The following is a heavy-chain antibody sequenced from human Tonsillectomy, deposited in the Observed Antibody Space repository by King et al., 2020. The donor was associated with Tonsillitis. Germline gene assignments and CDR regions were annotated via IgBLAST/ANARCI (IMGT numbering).Heavy chain of an antibody. CDR3: AIGGNSDFDY. V-gene: IGHV3-23*04. CDR1: GFTFSSSA. J-gene: IGHJ4*02. Sequence: VQLVESGGGLVQPGGSLRLYCAASGFTFSSSAVSWVRQAPGMGLEWVATISRRGDYIYYADSVKGRFTISRDNSKNTVYVQMKSLRADDTAVYYCAIGGNSDFDYWGQGTLVTVSS. D-gene: IGHD4-23*01. CDR2: ISRRGDYI.